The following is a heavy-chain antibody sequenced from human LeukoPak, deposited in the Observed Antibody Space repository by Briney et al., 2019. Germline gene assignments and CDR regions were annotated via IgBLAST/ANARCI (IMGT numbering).Heavy chain of an antibody. CDR1: GYTFTGYY. Sequence: AASVKVSCKASGYTFTGYYMHWVRQAPGQGLERMGWINPNSGGTNYAQKFQGWVTMTRDTSISTAYMELSRLRSDDTAVYYCAREDLGQTGTNYGMDVWGQGTTVTVSS. D-gene: IGHD1-1*01. J-gene: IGHJ6*02. CDR3: AREDLGQTGTNYGMDV. CDR2: INPNSGGT. V-gene: IGHV1-2*04.